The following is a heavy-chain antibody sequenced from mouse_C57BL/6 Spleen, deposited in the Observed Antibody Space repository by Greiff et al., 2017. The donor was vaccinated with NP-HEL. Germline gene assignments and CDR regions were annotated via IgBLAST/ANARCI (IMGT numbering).Heavy chain of an antibody. Sequence: DVKLVESGGGLVKPGGSLKLSCAASGFTFSSYAMSWVRQTPEKRLEWVATISDGGSYTYYPDNVKGRFTISRDNAKNNLYLQMSHLKSEDTAMYYCARDPGGSSSWYFDVWGTGTTVTVSS. CDR3: ARDPGGSSSWYFDV. D-gene: IGHD1-1*01. CDR2: ISDGGSYT. CDR1: GFTFSSYA. J-gene: IGHJ1*03. V-gene: IGHV5-4*01.